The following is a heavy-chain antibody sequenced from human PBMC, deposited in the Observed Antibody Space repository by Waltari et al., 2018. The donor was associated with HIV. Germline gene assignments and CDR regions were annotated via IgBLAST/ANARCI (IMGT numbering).Heavy chain of an antibody. D-gene: IGHD2-15*01. CDR3: ARDICNGGSCYSYYFDY. CDR2: INPDNGGT. V-gene: IGHV1-2*02. CDR1: RYTFTGYY. Sequence: VQLVQSGAEVKKPGASVKISCKASRYTFTGYYMHWLRQAPGQGLEWMGWINPDNGGTKYAQKFQGRVTMTRDTSISTAYMELSRLRSDDTAVYYCARDICNGGSCYSYYFDYWGQGTLVTVSS. J-gene: IGHJ4*02.